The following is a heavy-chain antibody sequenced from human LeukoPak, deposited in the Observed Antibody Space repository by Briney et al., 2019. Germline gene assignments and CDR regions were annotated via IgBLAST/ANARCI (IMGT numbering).Heavy chain of an antibody. CDR2: ISYDGSNK. Sequence: GGSLRLSCAASGFTFSSYAMHWVRQAPGKGLEWVAVISYDGSNKNYADSVKGRFTISRDNSKNTLYLQMNSLRAEDTALYYCARVDSIAVAGIFDYWGQGTLVTVSS. D-gene: IGHD6-19*01. J-gene: IGHJ4*02. V-gene: IGHV3-30*04. CDR1: GFTFSSYA. CDR3: ARVDSIAVAGIFDY.